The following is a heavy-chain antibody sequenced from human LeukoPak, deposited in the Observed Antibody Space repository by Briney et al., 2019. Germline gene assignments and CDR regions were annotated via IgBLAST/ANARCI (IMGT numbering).Heavy chain of an antibody. Sequence: SETLSLTCTVSGGYISSSSYYWGWIRQPPGKGLEWIGSIYYSGSTYYNPSLKSRVTISVDTSKNQFSLKLSSVTAADTAVYYCARQGEQVTIFGVVNLFFDYWGQGTLVTVSS. J-gene: IGHJ4*02. CDR3: ARQGEQVTIFGVVNLFFDY. V-gene: IGHV4-39*01. CDR1: GGYISSSSYY. D-gene: IGHD3-3*01. CDR2: IYYSGST.